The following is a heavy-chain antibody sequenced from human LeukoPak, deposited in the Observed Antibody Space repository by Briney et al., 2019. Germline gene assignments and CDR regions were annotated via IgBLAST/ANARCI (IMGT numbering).Heavy chain of an antibody. D-gene: IGHD6-13*01. CDR2: IYHSGST. CDR3: AREYESGYSSSWYLPQHYFDY. V-gene: IGHV4-38-2*02. Sequence: SETLSLTCAVSVYSISSGYYWGWIRQPPGKGLEWIGSIYHSGSTYYNPSPKSRVTISVDTSKNQFSLKLSSVTAADTAVYYCAREYESGYSSSWYLPQHYFDYWGQGTLVTVSS. J-gene: IGHJ4*02. CDR1: VYSISSGYY.